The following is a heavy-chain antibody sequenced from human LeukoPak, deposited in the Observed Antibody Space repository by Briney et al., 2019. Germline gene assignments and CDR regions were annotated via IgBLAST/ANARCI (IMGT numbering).Heavy chain of an antibody. D-gene: IGHD1-26*01. J-gene: IGHJ4*02. CDR1: GFTFSCYA. Sequence: PGGSLRLSCAASGFTFSCYAMLWVRQAPGKGLEWVAFIQYDGRNKCCADSVKGRFTVSRDNAKNTLYLQMNSLRAEDTAVYYCARDRWELFHFDYWGQGTLVTVSS. CDR3: ARDRWELFHFDY. CDR2: IQYDGRNK. V-gene: IGHV3-30*02.